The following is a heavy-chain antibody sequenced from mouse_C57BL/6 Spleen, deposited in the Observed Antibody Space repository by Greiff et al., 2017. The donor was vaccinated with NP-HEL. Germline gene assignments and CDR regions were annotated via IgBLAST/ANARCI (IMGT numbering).Heavy chain of an antibody. CDR1: GFNIKDSY. CDR2: IDPEDGDT. D-gene: IGHD2-4*01. Sequence: EVQLQQSGAELVRPGASVKLSCTASGFNIKDSYMHWVKQRPAQGLEWIGRIDPEDGDTESAPKFQGKATMTADPSSNTAYLQLSRLTSEDTAVYYCTVIYYDYDGNYYAMDYWGQGTSVTVSS. V-gene: IGHV14-1*01. CDR3: TVIYYDYDGNYYAMDY. J-gene: IGHJ4*01.